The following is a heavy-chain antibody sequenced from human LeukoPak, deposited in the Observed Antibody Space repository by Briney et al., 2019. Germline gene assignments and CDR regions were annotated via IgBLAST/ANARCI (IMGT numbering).Heavy chain of an antibody. CDR1: GFTFSSYG. Sequence: GGSLRLSCAASGFTFSSYGMHWVRPAPGKGLEWVAVISYDGSNKYYADSVKGRFTISRDNSKNTLYLQMNSLRAEDTAVYYCAKDPAGSSGSNWGQGTLVTVSS. V-gene: IGHV3-30*18. D-gene: IGHD3-22*01. CDR2: ISYDGSNK. CDR3: AKDPAGSSGSN. J-gene: IGHJ4*02.